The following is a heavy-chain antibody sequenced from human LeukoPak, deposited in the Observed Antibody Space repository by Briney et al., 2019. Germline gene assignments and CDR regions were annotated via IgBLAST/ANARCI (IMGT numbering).Heavy chain of an antibody. J-gene: IGHJ6*04. CDR1: GGSFSGYY. CDR3: ARRRATPVVRVYYYYGMDV. Sequence: SQTLSLTCAVYGGSFSGYYWSWIRQPPGKGLEWIGAINHSGSTNYNPSLKSRFTISVDTPKNQLSLRLSSVTAADTAVYYCARRRATPVVRVYYYYGMDVWGKGTTVTVSS. CDR2: INHSGST. V-gene: IGHV4-34*01. D-gene: IGHD2-2*01.